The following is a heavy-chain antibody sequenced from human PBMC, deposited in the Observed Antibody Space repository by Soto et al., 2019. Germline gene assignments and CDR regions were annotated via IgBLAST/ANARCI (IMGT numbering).Heavy chain of an antibody. CDR1: GDCSISRDFY. J-gene: IGHJ5*02. CDR2: IFYLVSS. D-gene: IGHD3-3*02. V-gene: IGHV4-39*01. Sequence: SKTLYLTCTVSGDCSISRDFYWGWVRQPPGKGLEWIGSIFYLVSSYYNPSLKSRVTMSVDTSKNQFSLRLRSVTAADTALYFCARHSLALRKNNWFDPWGQGIMVTASS. CDR3: ARHSLALRKNNWFDP.